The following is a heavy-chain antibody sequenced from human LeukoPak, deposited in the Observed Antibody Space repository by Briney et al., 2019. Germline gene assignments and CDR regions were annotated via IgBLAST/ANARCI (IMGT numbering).Heavy chain of an antibody. D-gene: IGHD6-13*01. Sequence: GGSLRLSCAASGFTFSSYGMSWVRQAPGKGLEWVSAISGSGGSTYYADSVKGRFTISRDNSKNTLYLQMNSLRAEDTAVYYCAKAKSSSWYRGNWFDPWGQGTLVTVSS. CDR1: GFTFSSYG. CDR2: ISGSGGST. V-gene: IGHV3-23*01. J-gene: IGHJ5*02. CDR3: AKAKSSSWYRGNWFDP.